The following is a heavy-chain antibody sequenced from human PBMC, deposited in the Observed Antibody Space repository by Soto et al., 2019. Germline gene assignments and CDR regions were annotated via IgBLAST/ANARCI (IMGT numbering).Heavy chain of an antibody. D-gene: IGHD1-7*01. CDR1: GGSISSGDYY. CDR3: ARERAPQLELRGWFDP. J-gene: IGHJ5*02. V-gene: IGHV4-30-4*01. Sequence: QVQLQESGPGLVKPSQTLSLTCTVSGGSISSGDYYWSWIRQPPGKGLEWIGYIYYSGSTYYNPSLKSRVTISVDTSKNQFSLKLSSVTAADTAVYYCARERAPQLELRGWFDPWGQGTLVTVSS. CDR2: IYYSGST.